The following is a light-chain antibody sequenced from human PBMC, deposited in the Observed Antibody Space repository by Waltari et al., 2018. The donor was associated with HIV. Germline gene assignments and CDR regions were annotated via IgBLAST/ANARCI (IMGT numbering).Light chain of an antibody. CDR3: CSYAGSSTFWV. CDR2: GVT. CDR1: SSDVGSYNL. V-gene: IGLV2-23*02. J-gene: IGLJ3*02. Sequence: QSALTQPASVSGSPGQSITISCTGTSSDVGSYNLVSWYQQHPGKAPKLMIYGVTKRPPGVSKRFSGSKSGNTASLTISGLQAEDEADYYCCSYAGSSTFWVFGGGTKLTVL.